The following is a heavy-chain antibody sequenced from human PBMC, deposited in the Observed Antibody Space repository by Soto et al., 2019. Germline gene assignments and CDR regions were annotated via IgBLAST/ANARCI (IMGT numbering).Heavy chain of an antibody. Sequence: GGSLRLSCAASGFTLSSYAMSWVRQAPGKGLEWVSAISGSGGSTYYADSVKGRFTISRDNSKNTLYLQMNTLRAEDTAVYYCGKGVGPISARMSWLNAPFPQHNYYTDVWGKGPTVPASS. CDR3: GKGVGPISARMSWLNAPFPQHNYYTDV. CDR2: ISGSGGST. V-gene: IGHV3-23*01. CDR1: GFTLSSYA. J-gene: IGHJ6*03. D-gene: IGHD3-9*01.